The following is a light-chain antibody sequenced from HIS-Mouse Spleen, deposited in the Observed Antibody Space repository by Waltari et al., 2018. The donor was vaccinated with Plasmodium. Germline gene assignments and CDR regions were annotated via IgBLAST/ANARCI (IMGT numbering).Light chain of an antibody. CDR2: EGS. Sequence: QSALTQPASVSGSPGQSITISCTGTSSDVGSYNIVSWYQQHPGKAPKLMIYEGSKRTSGVSNRFSGSKSGNTASLTSSGLQAEDEADYYCCSYAGSSTYVFGTGTKVTVL. J-gene: IGLJ1*01. V-gene: IGLV2-23*01. CDR1: SSDVGSYNI. CDR3: CSYAGSSTYV.